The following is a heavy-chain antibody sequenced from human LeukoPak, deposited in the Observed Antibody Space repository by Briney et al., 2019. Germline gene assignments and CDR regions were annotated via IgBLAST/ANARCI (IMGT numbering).Heavy chain of an antibody. CDR2: ITPNSGGT. J-gene: IGHJ3*02. V-gene: IGHV1-2*02. CDR3: ARRGIYYYDSSGYYFVAFDI. D-gene: IGHD3-22*01. Sequence: ASVKASCKASGYTFTGYYMHWVRQAPGQGLEWMGWITPNSGGTNYAQKFQGRVTMTRDTSISTAYMELSRLRSDDTAVYYCARRGIYYYDSSGYYFVAFDIWGQGTMVTVSS. CDR1: GYTFTGYY.